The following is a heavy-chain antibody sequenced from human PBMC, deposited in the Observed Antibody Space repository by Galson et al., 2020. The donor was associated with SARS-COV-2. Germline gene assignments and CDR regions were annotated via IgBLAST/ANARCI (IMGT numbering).Heavy chain of an antibody. CDR3: ALGGVVIPAFDI. CDR2: INHSGST. Sequence: SETLSLTCAVYGGSFSGYYWSWIRQPPGKGLEWIGEINHSGSTNYNPSLKSRVTISVDTSKNQFSLKLSSVTAADTAVYYCALGGVVIPAFDIWGQGTMVTVSS. V-gene: IGHV4-34*01. J-gene: IGHJ3*02. D-gene: IGHD3-3*01. CDR1: GGSFSGYY.